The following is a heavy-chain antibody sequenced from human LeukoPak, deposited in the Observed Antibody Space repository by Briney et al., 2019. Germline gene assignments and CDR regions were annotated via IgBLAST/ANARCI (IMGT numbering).Heavy chain of an antibody. D-gene: IGHD6-19*01. J-gene: IGHJ4*02. Sequence: ASVKVSCKASGYTFAGYYIHWVRQAPGQGLEWMGWINPNSGVTHYPQKFQGRVTMTRDTSIRTAYMEVSSLRSDDTAVYYCARGQQWLEAFDYWGLGTLVTVSS. V-gene: IGHV1-2*02. CDR2: INPNSGVT. CDR1: GYTFAGYY. CDR3: ARGQQWLEAFDY.